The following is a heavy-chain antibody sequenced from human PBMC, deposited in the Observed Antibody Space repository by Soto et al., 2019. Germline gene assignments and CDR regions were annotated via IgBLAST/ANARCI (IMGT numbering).Heavy chain of an antibody. Sequence: PGESLKISCKGSGYSFTSDWIGWVRQMPGKGLEWMGIIYPDDSDTRYSPSFQGQVTTSADKSISTAYLQWSSLKASDTAIYYCARQGTAIYYFDYWGQGTLVTVSS. CDR1: GYSFTSDW. J-gene: IGHJ4*02. D-gene: IGHD5-18*01. CDR3: ARQGTAIYYFDY. V-gene: IGHV5-51*01. CDR2: IYPDDSDT.